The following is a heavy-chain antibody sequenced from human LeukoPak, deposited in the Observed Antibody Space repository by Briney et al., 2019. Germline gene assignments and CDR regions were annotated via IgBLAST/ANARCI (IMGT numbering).Heavy chain of an antibody. CDR2: MNPNSGNT. V-gene: IGHV1-8*01. CDR3: ASASQFSSGWTNYYYYMDV. Sequence: ASVKVSCKASGYTFTGYDINWVRQATGQGLEWMGWMNPNSGNTGYAQKFQGRVTMTRNTSISTAYMELSSLRSVDTAVYYCASASQFSSGWTNYYYYMDVWGKGTTVTVSS. CDR1: GYTFTGYD. J-gene: IGHJ6*03. D-gene: IGHD6-19*01.